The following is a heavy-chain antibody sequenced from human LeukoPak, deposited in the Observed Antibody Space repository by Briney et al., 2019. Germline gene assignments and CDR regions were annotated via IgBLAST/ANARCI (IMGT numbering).Heavy chain of an antibody. CDR1: GGSISSYY. CDR2: TYYSGTT. CDR3: ARGVYIAAAQYGY. V-gene: IGHV4-59*01. D-gene: IGHD6-13*01. Sequence: SETLSLTCTVSGGSISSYYWSWIRQPPGKGPEWIGYTYYSGTTNYNPSLKSRVTISVDTSKNQFSLKLSSVTAADTAVYYCARGVYIAAAQYGYWGQGTLVTVSS. J-gene: IGHJ4*02.